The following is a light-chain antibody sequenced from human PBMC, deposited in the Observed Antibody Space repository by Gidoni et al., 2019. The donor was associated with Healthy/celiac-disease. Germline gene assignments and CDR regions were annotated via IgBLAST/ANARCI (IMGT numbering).Light chain of an antibody. CDR1: NIGSKR. V-gene: IGLV3-21*02. J-gene: IGLJ1*01. Sequence: FVLTPPRSLSVSPRQKARITCGGNNIGSKRVHWYQQKRGQAPVLVVYDDSDRPSGIPERFSGSNSGNTATLTTSRVEAGDEADYYCQVWDSSSDPSYVFGTGTKLTVL. CDR3: QVWDSSSDPSYV. CDR2: DDS.